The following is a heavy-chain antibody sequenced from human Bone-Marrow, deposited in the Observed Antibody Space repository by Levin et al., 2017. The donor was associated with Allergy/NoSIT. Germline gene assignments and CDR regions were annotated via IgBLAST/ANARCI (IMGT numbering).Heavy chain of an antibody. V-gene: IGHV3-53*01. J-gene: IGHJ4*02. D-gene: IGHD4-17*01. CDR3: ARGRGGYGDYPD. Sequence: PGGSLRLSCEVSGFTIRNNYLSWVRQAPGKGLEWVSVIYTDGSTRYADSVRGRFTISRDISKNTLYLQMNSLRDDDTAIYFCARGRGGYGDYPDWGQGILVTVSS. CDR2: IYTDGST. CDR1: GFTIRNNY.